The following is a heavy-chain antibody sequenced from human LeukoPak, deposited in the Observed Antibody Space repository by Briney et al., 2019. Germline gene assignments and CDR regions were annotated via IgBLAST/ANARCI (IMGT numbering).Heavy chain of an antibody. D-gene: IGHD6-19*01. CDR1: GFTFSSYE. CDR3: ACIAVAHDNDAFDI. CDR2: IVPSGATS. Sequence: GGSLRLSCAASGFTFSSYEMNWVRQAPGKGLEWVSGIVPSGATSYYADSVKGRFTISRDNAKNSLYLQMNSLRAEDTAVYYRACIAVAHDNDAFDIWGQGTMVTVSS. J-gene: IGHJ3*02. V-gene: IGHV3-48*03.